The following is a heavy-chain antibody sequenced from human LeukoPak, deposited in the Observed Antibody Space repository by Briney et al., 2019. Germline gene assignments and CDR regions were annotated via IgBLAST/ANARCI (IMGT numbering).Heavy chain of an antibody. CDR3: ATIKHGQIFGYSDF. CDR1: GASISSHY. D-gene: IGHD3-16*01. V-gene: IGHV4-59*11. J-gene: IGHJ4*02. Sequence: SETPSLTCTVSGASISSHYWSWLRQPPGKGLEWIGYVIDSVRTKDNPSLQSRLTLSADTSKNEFSLRLSSVTAADTAVYYCATIKHGQIFGYSDFWGQGIKVTVSS. CDR2: VIDSVRT.